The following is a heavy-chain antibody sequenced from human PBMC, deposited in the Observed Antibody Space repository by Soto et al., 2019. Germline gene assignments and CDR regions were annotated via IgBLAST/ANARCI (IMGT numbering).Heavy chain of an antibody. CDR3: GRQKGGGIYGDYVGD. Sequence: SETLSLTSPVSGYSVTSGYYWGCLRQPPGQGLEWIGHMYHRGSIYYNPSLQSRVTKSMHPSNNDRSPKPTSVTAADTAVCYCGRQKGGGIYGDYVGDWGQGTLVTVSS. J-gene: IGHJ4*02. D-gene: IGHD4-17*01. CDR2: MYHRGSI. CDR1: GYSVTSGYY. V-gene: IGHV4-38-2*01.